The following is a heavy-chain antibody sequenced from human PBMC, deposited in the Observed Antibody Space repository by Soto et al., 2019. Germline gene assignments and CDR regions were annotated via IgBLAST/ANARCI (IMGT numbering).Heavy chain of an antibody. V-gene: IGHV5-51*01. CDR2: IYPGDSDA. D-gene: IGHD3-10*01. CDR1: GYSFTSYW. Sequence: GESLKISCKGSGYSFTSYWIGWVRQMPGKGLEWMGIIYPGDSDARYSPSFQGQVTISADKSISTAYLQWSSLKASDTAMYYCARGSYYYGSGRYAANYYYYYGMDVWGQGTTVPVSS. J-gene: IGHJ6*02. CDR3: ARGSYYYGSGRYAANYYYYYGMDV.